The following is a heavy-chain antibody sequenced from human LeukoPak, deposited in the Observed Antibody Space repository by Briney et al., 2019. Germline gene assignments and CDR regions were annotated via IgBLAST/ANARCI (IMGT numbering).Heavy chain of an antibody. CDR3: ARDLRIAARPYFDY. CDR1: GYTFTGYY. D-gene: IGHD6-6*01. Sequence: GASVRVSCKASGYTFTGYYMHWVRQAPGQGLEWMGWIKPNSGGTNYAQKFQGRVTMTRDTSISTAYMELSRLRSDDTAVYYCARDLRIAARPYFDYWGQGTLVTVSS. CDR2: IKPNSGGT. J-gene: IGHJ4*02. V-gene: IGHV1-2*02.